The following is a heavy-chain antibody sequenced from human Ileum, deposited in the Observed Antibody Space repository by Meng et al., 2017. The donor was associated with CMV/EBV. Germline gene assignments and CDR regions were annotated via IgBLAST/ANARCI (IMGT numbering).Heavy chain of an antibody. CDR1: GFSFSSYW. J-gene: IGHJ4*02. D-gene: IGHD3-10*01. CDR2: IRQDEREK. V-gene: IGHV3-7*01. CDR3: ATDTRGYFDY. Sequence: GGSLRLSCAASGFSFSSYWMTWVRQAPGKGLEWVANIRQDEREKYYVDSVQGRFTISRDNAHDSLNLQMNSLREEDTAVYFCATDTRGYFDYWGQGTGTLVTVSS.